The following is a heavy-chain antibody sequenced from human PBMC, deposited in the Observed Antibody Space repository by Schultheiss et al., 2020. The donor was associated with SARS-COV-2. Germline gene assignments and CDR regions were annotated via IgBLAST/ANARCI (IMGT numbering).Heavy chain of an antibody. D-gene: IGHD3-3*01. CDR3: ARGYDFWSGYYVAYYFDY. V-gene: IGHV1-2*02. J-gene: IGHJ4*02. CDR1: GGTFSSYA. Sequence: ASVKVSCKASGGTFSSYAISWVRQAPGQGLEWMGWINPNSGGTNYAQKFQGRVTMTRDTSISTAYMELSRLRSDDTAVYYCARGYDFWSGYYVAYYFDYWGQGTLVTVSS. CDR2: INPNSGGT.